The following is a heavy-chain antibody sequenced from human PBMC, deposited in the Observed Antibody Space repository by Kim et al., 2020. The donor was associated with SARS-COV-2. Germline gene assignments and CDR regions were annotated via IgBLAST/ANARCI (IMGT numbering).Heavy chain of an antibody. CDR2: ISSSSGSI. J-gene: IGHJ4*02. CDR3: ARDSCGSSHVYY. CDR1: GFTFSGYA. D-gene: IGHD2-15*01. V-gene: IGHV3-21*04. Sequence: GGSLRLSCAASGFTFSGYAMNWVRQAPGKGLEWVSGISSSSGSIYYADSVRGRFTISRDNAKNSLYLQMNSLRAEDTAVYYCARDSCGSSHVYYWGQGT.